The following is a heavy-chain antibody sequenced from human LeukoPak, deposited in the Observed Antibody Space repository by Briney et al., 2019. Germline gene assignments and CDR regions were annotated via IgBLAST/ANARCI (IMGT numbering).Heavy chain of an antibody. CDR2: ISSIGST. CDR1: GGSICSHY. V-gene: IGHV4-59*11. Sequence: SETLSLTCTVSGGSICSHYWSWIRQPPGKGLEWIGYISSIGSTNYNPSLKSRVTISVDTSKNQFSLKLTSVTAADTAVYFCARDPTTVTKGLDIWGQGTMVTVSS. J-gene: IGHJ3*02. D-gene: IGHD4-17*01. CDR3: ARDPTTVTKGLDI.